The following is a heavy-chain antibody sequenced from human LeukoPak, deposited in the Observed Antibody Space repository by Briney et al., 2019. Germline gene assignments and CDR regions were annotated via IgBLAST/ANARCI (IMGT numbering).Heavy chain of an antibody. CDR2: ISSSSSYI. CDR1: GFTFSSYS. V-gene: IGHV3-21*01. Sequence: KSRGSLRLSCAASGFTFSSYSMNWVRQAPGKGLEWVSSISSSSSYIYYADSVKGRLTISRDNAKNSLYLQMNSLRAEDTAVYYCARDPYSSNFDDWGQGTLVTVSS. CDR3: ARDPYSSNFDD. J-gene: IGHJ4*02. D-gene: IGHD6-13*01.